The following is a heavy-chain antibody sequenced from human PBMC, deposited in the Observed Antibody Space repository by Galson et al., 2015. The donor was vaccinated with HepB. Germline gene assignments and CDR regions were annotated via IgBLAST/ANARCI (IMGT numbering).Heavy chain of an antibody. Sequence: SLRLPCAASGFTFSDYYMSWIRQAPGKGLEWVSYISSSGSTIYYADSVKGRFTISRDNAKNSLYLQMNSLRAEDTAVYYCASLGHYYDSSGSLYWGQGTLVTVSS. J-gene: IGHJ4*02. CDR3: ASLGHYYDSSGSLY. CDR2: ISSSGSTI. V-gene: IGHV3-11*01. CDR1: GFTFSDYY. D-gene: IGHD3-22*01.